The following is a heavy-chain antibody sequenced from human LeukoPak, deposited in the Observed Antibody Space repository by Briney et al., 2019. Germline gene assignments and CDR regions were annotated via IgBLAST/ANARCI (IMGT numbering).Heavy chain of an antibody. Sequence: GGSLRLSCVASGFIFSSYALHWVRQAPGKGLEWVAVLSYDGRDESYADSVKGRFTISRDNSKNTLYLQMNNLGAEDTAVYYCARVPSSGWLYYFDYWGQGTLVTVSS. CDR2: LSYDGRDE. CDR3: ARVPSSGWLYYFDY. CDR1: GFIFSSYA. V-gene: IGHV3-30*04. J-gene: IGHJ4*02. D-gene: IGHD6-19*01.